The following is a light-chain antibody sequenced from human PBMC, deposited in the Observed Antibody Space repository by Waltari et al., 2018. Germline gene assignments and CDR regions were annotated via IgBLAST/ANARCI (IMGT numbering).Light chain of an antibody. CDR3: QQTYSTWT. CDR2: ATS. Sequence: DIQMTQSPSSLSASVGDRVTITCRASQSISNNLNWYQQKPGKAPKLLIYATSVLQRGVPSRFSGRGSGTDFTLTTSSLQPEDFATYYCQQTYSTWTFGQGTAVEIK. CDR1: QSISNN. J-gene: IGKJ1*01. V-gene: IGKV1-39*01.